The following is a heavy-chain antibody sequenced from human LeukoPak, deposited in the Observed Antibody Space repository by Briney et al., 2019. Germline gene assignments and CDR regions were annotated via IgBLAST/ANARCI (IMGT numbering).Heavy chain of an antibody. J-gene: IGHJ4*02. CDR1: GGSISSGSYY. V-gene: IGHV4-61*02. CDR2: IYTSGST. D-gene: IGHD3-16*01. Sequence: PSETLSLTCTVSGGSISSGSYYWSWIRQPAGKGLEWIGRIYTSGSTNYNPSLKSRVTISVDTSKNQFSLKLSSVTAADTAVYYCARDYGCGIFDYWGQGTLVTVSS. CDR3: ARDYGCGIFDY.